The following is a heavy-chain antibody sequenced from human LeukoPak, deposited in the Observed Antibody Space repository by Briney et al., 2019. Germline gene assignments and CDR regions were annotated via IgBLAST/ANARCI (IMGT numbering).Heavy chain of an antibody. J-gene: IGHJ5*02. V-gene: IGHV1-69*04. CDR1: GGTFSSYA. CDR3: ARDRYWFDP. Sequence: ASVKVSCRASGGTFSSYAISWVRQAPGQGLEWMGRIIPIFGIANYAQKFQGRVTITADKSTSTAYMELRSLRSEDTAVYYCARDRYWFDPWGQGTLVTVSS. CDR2: IIPIFGIA.